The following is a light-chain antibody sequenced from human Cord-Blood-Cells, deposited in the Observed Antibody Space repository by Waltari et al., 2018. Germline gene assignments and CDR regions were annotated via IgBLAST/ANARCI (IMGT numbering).Light chain of an antibody. J-gene: IGLJ2*01. CDR2: EGS. CDR1: SRDVGSYNL. CDR3: CSYAGSSTSVV. Sequence: QSALTQPASVSGSPGQSIPIPCTGTSRDVGSYNLVSRYPPHPGKAPKLMLSEGSKRGSGVSNRFSGSKACNTASLTISGLQAEDEADYYCCSYAGSSTSVVFGGGTKLTVL. V-gene: IGLV2-23*01.